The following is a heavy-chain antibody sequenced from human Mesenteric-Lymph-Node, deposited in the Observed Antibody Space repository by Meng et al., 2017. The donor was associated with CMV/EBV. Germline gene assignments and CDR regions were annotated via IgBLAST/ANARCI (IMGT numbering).Heavy chain of an antibody. CDR1: GFTFSDYY. V-gene: IGHV3-11*04. CDR3: ARVIAARPGYYYYGMDV. CDR2: ISSSGSTI. Sequence: GSLRLSCAASGFTFSDYYMSWIRQAPGKGLEWVSYISSSGSTIYYADSVKGRFTISRDNAKNSLYLQMNSLRAEDTAVYYCARVIAARPGYYYYGMDVWGQGTTVTVSS. J-gene: IGHJ6*02. D-gene: IGHD6-6*01.